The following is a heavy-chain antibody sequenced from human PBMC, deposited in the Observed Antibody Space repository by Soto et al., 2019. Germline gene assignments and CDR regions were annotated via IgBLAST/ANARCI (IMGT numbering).Heavy chain of an antibody. CDR2: IHYSGST. V-gene: IGHV4-61*01. CDR1: GGSVYIGTYY. D-gene: IGHD1-26*01. Sequence: SETLALTCTVPGGSVYIGTYYWSWIRQPPGKGLEWIGFIHYSGSTNYNPSLKGRVTMSVDTSKNQFSLKLSSVTAADTAVYYCERAIEGATGIDYWGQGALVTVSS. CDR3: ERAIEGATGIDY. J-gene: IGHJ4*02.